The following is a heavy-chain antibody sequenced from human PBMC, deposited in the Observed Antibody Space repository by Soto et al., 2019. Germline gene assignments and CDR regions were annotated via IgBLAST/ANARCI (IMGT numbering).Heavy chain of an antibody. CDR1: GFTFSTYT. Sequence: PGGSLRLSCAASGFTFSTYTMNWVRQAPGKGLEWVSSISSSSTYLYYADSVKGRFTISRDNAKDLLSLQVNSLRAKDTAVYHCARVATLVRTYGFDIWGQGTMVTVS. J-gene: IGHJ3*02. D-gene: IGHD3-10*01. CDR2: ISSSSTYL. CDR3: ARVATLVRTYGFDI. V-gene: IGHV3-21*01.